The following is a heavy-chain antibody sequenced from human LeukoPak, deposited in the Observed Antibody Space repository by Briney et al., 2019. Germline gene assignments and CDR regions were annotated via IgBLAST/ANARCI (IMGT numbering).Heavy chain of an antibody. J-gene: IGHJ4*02. CDR2: IYYSGST. CDR3: ARDPGGSSYFDY. V-gene: IGHV4-59*12. Sequence: SETLSLTCTVSGGSISSYYWSWIRQPPGKGLEWIGYIYYSGSTNYNPSLKSRVTISVDTSKNQFSLKLSSVTAADTAVYYCARDPGGSSYFDYWGQGTLVTVSS. D-gene: IGHD1-26*01. CDR1: GGSISSYY.